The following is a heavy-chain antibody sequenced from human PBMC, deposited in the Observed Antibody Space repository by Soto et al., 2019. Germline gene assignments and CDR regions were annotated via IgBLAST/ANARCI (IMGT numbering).Heavy chain of an antibody. J-gene: IGHJ4*02. CDR2: ISAHNGNT. CDR3: ARGRYGDY. V-gene: IGHV1-18*03. CDR1: GYTFTSYG. Sequence: QVHLVQSGAEVKKPGASVKVSCKGSGYTFTSYGITWVRQAPGQGLEWMGWISAHNGNTDYAQKLQGRVTVTRDTSTSTAYMELRSLRSDDMGVYYCARGRYGDYWGQGALVTVSS. D-gene: IGHD1-1*01.